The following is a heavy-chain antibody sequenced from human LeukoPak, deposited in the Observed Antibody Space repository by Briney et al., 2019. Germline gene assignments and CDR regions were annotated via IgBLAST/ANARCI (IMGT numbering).Heavy chain of an antibody. J-gene: IGHJ4*02. Sequence: GGSLRLSCAASGFTFSSYGMHWVRQAPGKGLEWVAVISYDGSNKYYADSVKGRFTISRDNSKNTLYLQMNSLRAEDTAVYYCAKTWIQLWSPDYWGQRTLVTVSS. CDR3: AKTWIQLWSPDY. D-gene: IGHD5-18*01. CDR1: GFTFSSYG. V-gene: IGHV3-30*18. CDR2: ISYDGSNK.